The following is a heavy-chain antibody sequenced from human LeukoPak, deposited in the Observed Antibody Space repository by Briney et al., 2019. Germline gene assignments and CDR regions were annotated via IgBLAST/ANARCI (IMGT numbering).Heavy chain of an antibody. CDR2: FDPEDGET. Sequence: ASVKVSCKVSGYTLTELSMHWVRQAPGKGLEWMGGFDPEDGETIYAQKFQGRVTMTEDTSTDTAYMELSSLRSEDTAVYYCATASPNERYCSGGSCYSFGWFDPWGQGTLVTVSS. V-gene: IGHV1-24*01. D-gene: IGHD2-15*01. CDR1: GYTLTELS. CDR3: ATASPNERYCSGGSCYSFGWFDP. J-gene: IGHJ5*02.